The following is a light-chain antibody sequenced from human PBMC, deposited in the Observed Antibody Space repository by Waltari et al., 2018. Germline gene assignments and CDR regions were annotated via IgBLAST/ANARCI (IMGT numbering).Light chain of an antibody. CDR3: QQSFTTPPT. J-gene: IGKJ2*01. Sequence: EIVMTQSPDSLAVSLRERATINCKDRQKVFYNSNDKNYLVWYQQKSGQPPKLLIYWASTRESGVPDRFSGSGSGTEFTLTISNLQAEDVAVYYCQQSFTTPPTFGQGTKLEIK. CDR2: WAS. V-gene: IGKV4-1*01. CDR1: QKVFYNSNDKNY.